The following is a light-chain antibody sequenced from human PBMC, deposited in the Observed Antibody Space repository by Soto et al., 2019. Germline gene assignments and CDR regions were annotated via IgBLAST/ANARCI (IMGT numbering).Light chain of an antibody. CDR3: SSYAGSNNVI. Sequence: QSALTQPPSASGSPGQSVAISCTGTSSDVGGNNYVSWYQQHPGKAPKLMVYEVTKRPSGVPDRFSGSKSGNTASLTVSGLQAEDEADYYCSSYAGSNNVIFGGGTKLTV. CDR1: SSDVGGNNY. V-gene: IGLV2-8*01. CDR2: EVT. J-gene: IGLJ2*01.